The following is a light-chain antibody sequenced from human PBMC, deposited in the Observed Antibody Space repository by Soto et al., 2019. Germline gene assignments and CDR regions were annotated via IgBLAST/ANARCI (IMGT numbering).Light chain of an antibody. J-gene: IGKJ1*01. V-gene: IGKV1-6*01. CDR3: LQDYNYPWT. CDR1: TGIRTD. CDR2: AAT. Sequence: AIQLTQSPSSLSASVGDRVTITCRASTGIRTDLSWYQQKPGKVPKVLIYAATSLHSGVPSRFRGSGSGTDFTLTIGSLQPEDFATYYCLQDYNYPWTFGQGTKVDIK.